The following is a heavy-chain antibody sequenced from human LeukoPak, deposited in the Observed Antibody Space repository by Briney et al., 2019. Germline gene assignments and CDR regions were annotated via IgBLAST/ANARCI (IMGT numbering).Heavy chain of an antibody. CDR3: ARGRGTTMVRGVITNYFDL. CDR2: IVPNSGGT. D-gene: IGHD3-10*01. V-gene: IGHV1-2*02. CDR1: GYTFTAHY. J-gene: IGHJ2*01. Sequence: ASVNVSCRASGYTFTAHYIHWVRQAPGQGLEWMGWIVPNSGGTNYAQKFLGSVTMTGDTSINTAFMELSRLRSDDTAIYYCARGRGTTMVRGVITNYFDLWGRGSLVTVSS.